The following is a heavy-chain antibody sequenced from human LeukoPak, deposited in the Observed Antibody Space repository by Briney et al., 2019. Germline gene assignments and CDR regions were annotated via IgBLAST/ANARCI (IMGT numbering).Heavy chain of an antibody. J-gene: IGHJ4*02. Sequence: RASVKVSCKASGYTFTGYYMHWVRQAPGQGLEWMGWINPNSGGTNYAQKFQGRVTMTRDTSISTAYMELSRLRSDDTAVYYCARLRSWSGFWSGYDYWGQGTLVTVSS. V-gene: IGHV1-2*02. CDR3: ARLRSWSGFWSGYDY. CDR1: GYTFTGYY. CDR2: INPNSGGT. D-gene: IGHD3-3*01.